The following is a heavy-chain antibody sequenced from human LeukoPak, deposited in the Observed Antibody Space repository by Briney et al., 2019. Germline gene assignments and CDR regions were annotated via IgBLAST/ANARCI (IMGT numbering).Heavy chain of an antibody. CDR1: GGTFSIYA. CDR2: IIPIFGTA. J-gene: IGHJ4*02. Sequence: ASVTVSFKASGGTFSIYAISWVRQAPGQGLEWMGGIIPIFGTANYAQKFQGRVTITADESTSTAYMELSSLRSGDTAVYYCARVNYGHYYDSSGYLAPYFDYWGQGTLVTVSS. D-gene: IGHD3-22*01. V-gene: IGHV1-69*13. CDR3: ARVNYGHYYDSSGYLAPYFDY.